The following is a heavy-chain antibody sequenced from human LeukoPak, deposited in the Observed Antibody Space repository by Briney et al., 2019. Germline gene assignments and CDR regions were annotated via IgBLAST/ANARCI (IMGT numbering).Heavy chain of an antibody. Sequence: ASVKVSCKASGYTFTGYYMHWVRQAPGQGLEWMGWINPNSGGTNYAQKFQGRVTMTRDTSISTAYMELSRLRSDDTAVYYCARGDILTGYGGNWFDPWGQGTPVTVSS. CDR2: INPNSGGT. CDR1: GYTFTGYY. V-gene: IGHV1-2*02. D-gene: IGHD3-9*01. CDR3: ARGDILTGYGGNWFDP. J-gene: IGHJ5*02.